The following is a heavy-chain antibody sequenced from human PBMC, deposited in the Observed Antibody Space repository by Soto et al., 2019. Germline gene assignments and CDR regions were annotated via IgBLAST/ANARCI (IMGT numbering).Heavy chain of an antibody. CDR2: IIPNCGGT. D-gene: IGHD5-12*01. CDR3: ARGMATITFYGMDV. Sequence: GASVKVSCKASGGTFSSYAISWVRQAPGQGLEWMGWIIPNCGGTNYAQKFQGRVTMTRDTSTSTAYMELSRLRSDDTAVYYCARGMATITFYGMDVWGQGTTVTVSS. J-gene: IGHJ6*02. CDR1: GGTFSSYA. V-gene: IGHV1-2*02.